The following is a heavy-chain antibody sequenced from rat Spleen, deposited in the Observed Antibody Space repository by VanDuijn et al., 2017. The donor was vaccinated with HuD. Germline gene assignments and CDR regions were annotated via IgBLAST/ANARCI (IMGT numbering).Heavy chain of an antibody. D-gene: IGHD1-6*01. CDR1: GFSLTSYG. V-gene: IGHV2-15*01. Sequence: QVQLKESGPGLVQPSQTLSLTCTVSGFSLTSYGVSWVRQPPGKGLEWMGGIWGDGSTNYNSALKSRLSISRDTSKSQVFLKMNSLQTEDTAIYFCTSDMYTPDSAPSIGFAYWGQGTLVTVSS. J-gene: IGHJ3*01. CDR3: TSDMYTPDSAPSIGFAY. CDR2: IWGDGST.